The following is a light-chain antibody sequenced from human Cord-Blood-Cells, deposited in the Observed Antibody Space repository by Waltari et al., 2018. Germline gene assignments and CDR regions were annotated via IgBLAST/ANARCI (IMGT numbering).Light chain of an antibody. CDR1: QSISSY. Sequence: DIQMTQSPSSLSASVGDRVTITFRASQSISSYLNWYQQKPGKAPKLLIYAASSLQSGVPSRFSGSGSGTDFTLTISSLQPEDFATYYCQQSYSTPLFGGGTNVEIK. V-gene: IGKV1-39*01. CDR2: AAS. J-gene: IGKJ4*01. CDR3: QQSYSTPL.